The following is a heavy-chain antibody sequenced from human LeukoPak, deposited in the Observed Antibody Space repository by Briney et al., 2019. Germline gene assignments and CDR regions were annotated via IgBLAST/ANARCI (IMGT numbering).Heavy chain of an antibody. CDR2: ISGSGGRT. D-gene: IGHD2-15*01. Sequence: GGSLRLSCAASGFTFSTHAMSWVRQAPGKGLEWVSAISGSGGRTYHADSVKGRFTISRDNSKNTLFLQMNSLRVEDTAIYYCAMTMKYCSGGTCQEAFEIWGQGTMVTVSS. CDR1: GFTFSTHA. CDR3: AMTMKYCSGGTCQEAFEI. V-gene: IGHV3-23*01. J-gene: IGHJ3*02.